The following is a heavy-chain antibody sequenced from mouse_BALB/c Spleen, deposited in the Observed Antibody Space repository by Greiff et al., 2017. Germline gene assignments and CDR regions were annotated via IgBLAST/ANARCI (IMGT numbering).Heavy chain of an antibody. D-gene: IGHD1-1*01. Sequence: EVKLVESGTVLARPGASVKMSCKASGYTFTSYWMHWVKQRPGQGLEWIGAIYPGNSDTSYNQKFKGKAKLTAVTSTSTAYMELSSLTNEDSAVYYCTRTEDYYGPAWFAYWGQGTLVTVSA. CDR2: IYPGNSDT. CDR3: TRTEDYYGPAWFAY. V-gene: IGHV1-5*01. CDR1: GYTFTSYW. J-gene: IGHJ3*01.